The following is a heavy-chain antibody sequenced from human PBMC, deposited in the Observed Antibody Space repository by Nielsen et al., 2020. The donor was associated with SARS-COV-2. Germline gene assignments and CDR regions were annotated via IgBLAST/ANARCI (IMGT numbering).Heavy chain of an antibody. D-gene: IGHD3-10*01. CDR3: ARVGASYRNSYGLDV. CDR2: TSSDGSMT. Sequence: GESLKISCVASGFTSSNFALHWVRQAPGKGLDWVAVTSSDGSMTFYADSVKGRFTISRDNSKNTLYLQMNGLRVEDTAVYYCARVGASYRNSYGLDVWGQGTTVTVSS. J-gene: IGHJ6*02. V-gene: IGHV3-30*03. CDR1: GFTSSNFA.